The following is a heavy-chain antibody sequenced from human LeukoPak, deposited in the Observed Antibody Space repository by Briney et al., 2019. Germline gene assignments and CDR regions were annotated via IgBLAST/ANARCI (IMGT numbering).Heavy chain of an antibody. V-gene: IGHV3-49*03. J-gene: IGHJ4*02. Sequence: GGSLRLSCTAFGFIFGDYGMSWFRQAPGKGLGWVGFIRRKGNGGTTEYAASVKGRFTISRDDSKNIAYLQMNSLKTEDTAVYYCSTSPSPVGYWGQGTLVTVSS. CDR1: GFIFGDYG. CDR3: STSPSPVGY. CDR2: IRRKGNGGTT. D-gene: IGHD4-23*01.